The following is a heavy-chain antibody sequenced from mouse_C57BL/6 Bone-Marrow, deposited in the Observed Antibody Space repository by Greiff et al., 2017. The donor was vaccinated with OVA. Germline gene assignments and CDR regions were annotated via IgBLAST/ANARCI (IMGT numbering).Heavy chain of an antibody. V-gene: IGHV1-81*01. Sequence: VHLVESGAELARPGASVKLSCKASGYTFTSYGISWVKQRTGQGLEWIGEIYPRSGNTYYNEKFKGKATLTADKSSSTAYMELRSLTSEDSAVYFCARWYDGAYYYAMDYWGQGTSVTVSS. CDR3: ARWYDGAYYYAMDY. CDR2: IYPRSGNT. J-gene: IGHJ4*01. D-gene: IGHD2-3*01. CDR1: GYTFTSYG.